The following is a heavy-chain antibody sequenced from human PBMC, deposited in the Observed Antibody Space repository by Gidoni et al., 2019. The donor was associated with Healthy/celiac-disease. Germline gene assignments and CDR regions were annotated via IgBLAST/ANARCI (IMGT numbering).Heavy chain of an antibody. CDR1: GYTLTSYA. CDR3: ARDDSGIAAAGTRLHNWFDP. Sequence: QVQLVQSGSEWKKPGASVKVSCKASGYTLTSYAMNGVRQAPGQGLEWMGWINTNTGNPTYAQCFTGRFVFSLATSVSTAYLQISSLKAEDTAVYYCARDDSGIAAAGTRLHNWFDPWGQGTLVTVSS. D-gene: IGHD6-13*01. V-gene: IGHV7-4-1*02. J-gene: IGHJ5*02. CDR2: INTNTGNP.